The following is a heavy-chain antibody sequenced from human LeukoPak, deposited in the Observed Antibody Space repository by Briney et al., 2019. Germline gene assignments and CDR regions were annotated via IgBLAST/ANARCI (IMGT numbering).Heavy chain of an antibody. Sequence: GASVKVSCKASGYTFTGYYMHWVRQAPEQGLEWMGRINPNSGGTNYAQKFQGRVTMTRDTSISTAYMELSRLRSDDTAVYYCARGRLLARWLANNWFDPWGQGTLVTVSS. CDR1: GYTFTGYY. V-gene: IGHV1-2*06. CDR3: ARGRLLARWLANNWFDP. J-gene: IGHJ5*02. CDR2: INPNSGGT. D-gene: IGHD6-19*01.